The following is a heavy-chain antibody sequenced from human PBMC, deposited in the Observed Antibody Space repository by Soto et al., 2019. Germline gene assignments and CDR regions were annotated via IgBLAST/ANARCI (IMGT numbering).Heavy chain of an antibody. CDR2: IFPIFGTA. CDR1: GGTFSSYA. CDR3: ARPLTWTGTTPQECEYYGMDV. Sequence: QVQLVQSGAEVKKPGSSVKVSCKASGGTFSSYAISWVRQAPGQGLEWMGGIFPIFGTANYAQKFQGRVTITADESTSTAYMELSSLRSEDTAVYYCARPLTWTGTTPQECEYYGMDVWGQGTTVTVSS. D-gene: IGHD1-7*01. V-gene: IGHV1-69*12. J-gene: IGHJ6*02.